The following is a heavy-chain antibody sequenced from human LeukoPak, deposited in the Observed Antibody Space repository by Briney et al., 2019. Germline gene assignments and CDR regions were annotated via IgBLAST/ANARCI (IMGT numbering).Heavy chain of an antibody. CDR1: GFSFGSYW. Sequence: GGSLRLSCVATGFSFGSYWMAWVRQAPGKGLEWVANMKHDGIEKYHVDSVKGRFTISRDNTKNSLYLHMSSLRVEDTAVYYCAREGREGYNYPALDFWGQGILVTVSS. CDR3: AREGREGYNYPALDF. CDR2: MKHDGIEK. V-gene: IGHV3-7*05. J-gene: IGHJ4*02. D-gene: IGHD5-24*01.